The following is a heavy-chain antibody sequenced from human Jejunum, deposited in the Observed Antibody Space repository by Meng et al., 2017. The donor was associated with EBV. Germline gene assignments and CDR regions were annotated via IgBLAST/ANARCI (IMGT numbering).Heavy chain of an antibody. CDR2: IYYSGST. Sequence: QLQLQESGPGLVKPSETLSLTCTVSGGSVNSGNVYWSWIRQPPGKGLEWIGYIYYSGSTNYIPSLKSRVTISLDTSKNQFSLKLSSVTAADTAVYYCAGLRYSGYDRAFDYWGHGTLVTVSS. V-gene: IGHV4-61*01. D-gene: IGHD5-12*01. J-gene: IGHJ4*01. CDR3: AGLRYSGYDRAFDY. CDR1: GGSVNSGNVY.